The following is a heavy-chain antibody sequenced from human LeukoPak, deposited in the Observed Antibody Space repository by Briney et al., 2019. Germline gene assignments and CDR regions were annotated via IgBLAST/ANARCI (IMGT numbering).Heavy chain of an antibody. V-gene: IGHV3-30*02. CDR2: IRYDGSNK. CDR1: GFTFSSYG. J-gene: IGHJ4*02. Sequence: GGSLRLSCAASGFTFSSYGMHWVRQAPGKGLEWVAFIRYDGSNKYYADSVKGRFTISRDNSKNTLYLQMNSLRAEDTAVYYCAKDFMVRGPTPGYWGQGTLVTVSS. CDR3: AKDFMVRGPTPGY. D-gene: IGHD3-10*01.